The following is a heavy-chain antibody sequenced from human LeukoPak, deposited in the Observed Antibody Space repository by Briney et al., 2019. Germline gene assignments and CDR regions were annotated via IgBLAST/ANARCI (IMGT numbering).Heavy chain of an antibody. V-gene: IGHV3-7*01. CDR3: ARYYYDSSGYYPYGMDV. Sequence: GGSLRLSCAASGFTFSSYWMSWVRQAPGKGLEWVANIKQDGSEKYYVGSVKGRFTISRDNTKNSLYLQMNSLGAEDTAVYYCARYYYDSSGYYPYGMDVWGQGTTVTVSS. D-gene: IGHD3-22*01. CDR2: IKQDGSEK. J-gene: IGHJ6*02. CDR1: GFTFSSYW.